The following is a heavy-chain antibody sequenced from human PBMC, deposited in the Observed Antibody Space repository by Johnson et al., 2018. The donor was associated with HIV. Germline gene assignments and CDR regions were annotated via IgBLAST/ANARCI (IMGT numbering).Heavy chain of an antibody. CDR1: GFTVSSNY. CDR2: ISWNSGSI. Sequence: VQLVESGGGVVRPGGSLRLSCAASGFTVSSNYMSWVRQAPGKGLEWVSGISWNSGSIGYADSVKGRFTISRDTSKDTLYLKMTSLRAEDTALYYCARQEGDYGDSITDDAFTLWGQGTMVTVSS. D-gene: IGHD4-17*01. V-gene: IGHV3-66*04. CDR3: ARQEGDYGDSITDDAFTL. J-gene: IGHJ3*01.